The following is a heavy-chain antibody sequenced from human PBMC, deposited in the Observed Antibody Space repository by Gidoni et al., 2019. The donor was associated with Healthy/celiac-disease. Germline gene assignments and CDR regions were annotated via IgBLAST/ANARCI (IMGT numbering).Heavy chain of an antibody. V-gene: IGHV4-39*01. D-gene: IGHD4-17*01. J-gene: IGHJ6*02. CDR3: ARHGVSSGDYGDYVNYYYYGMDV. CDR2: IYYSGST. Sequence: QLQLQESGPGLVQPSETLSLTCTVSGGAISSSSYYWGWIRQPPGKGLEWIGSIYYSGSTYYNPSLKSRVTISVDTSKNQFSLKLSSVTAADTAVYYCARHGVSSGDYGDYVNYYYYGMDVWGQGTTVTVSS. CDR1: GGAISSSSYY.